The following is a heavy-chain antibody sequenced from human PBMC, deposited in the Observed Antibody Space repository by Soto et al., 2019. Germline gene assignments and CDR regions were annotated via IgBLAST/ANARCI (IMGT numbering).Heavy chain of an antibody. CDR3: VRENYYYGMDV. J-gene: IGHJ6*02. V-gene: IGHV3-66*01. CDR2: INNAGTT. CDR1: GFDASVNF. Sequence: EVQLVESGGTLVQPGGSLEISCAASGFDASVNFMTWVRQAPGKGLEWVTAINNAGTTFYADSVKGRFSISRDDSKNTLYLQMNSLRVEDTAMYYCVRENYYYGMDVWGQGTAVTVSS.